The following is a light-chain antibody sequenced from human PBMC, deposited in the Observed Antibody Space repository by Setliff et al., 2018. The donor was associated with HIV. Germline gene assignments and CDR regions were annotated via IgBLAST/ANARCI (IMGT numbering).Light chain of an antibody. V-gene: IGLV1-47*01. Sequence: SVLTQPPSASGTPGQRISISCSGTSSNIGGHFVYWYQQFPGTAPKLLIHRNDLRPSGVPDRFSASKSGTSASLAISGLRSDDEAVYYCASWDDMLSVVFGGGTKVTVL. CDR1: SSNIGGHF. CDR3: ASWDDMLSVV. CDR2: RND. J-gene: IGLJ3*02.